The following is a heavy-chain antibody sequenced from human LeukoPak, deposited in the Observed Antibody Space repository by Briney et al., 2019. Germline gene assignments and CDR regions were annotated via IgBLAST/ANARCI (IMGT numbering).Heavy chain of an antibody. CDR3: ARQTATADDAFDI. V-gene: IGHV4-4*07. CDR2: IYTSGST. J-gene: IGHJ3*02. D-gene: IGHD2-21*02. CDR1: GGSISSYY. Sequence: SETLTLTCTVSGGSISSYYWSWIRQPAGKGLEWIGRIYTSGSTNYNPSLKSRVTMSVDTSKNQFSLTLSSVTAADTAVYYCARQTATADDAFDIWGQGTMVTVSS.